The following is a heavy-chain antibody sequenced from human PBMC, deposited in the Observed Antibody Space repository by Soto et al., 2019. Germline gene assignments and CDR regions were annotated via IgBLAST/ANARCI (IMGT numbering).Heavy chain of an antibody. V-gene: IGHV6-1*01. CDR1: GDSVSSNSAA. J-gene: IGHJ6*02. CDR3: ARARGQGRYFDPIRGMGYYFDYYGMDV. CDR2: TYYRSKWYN. Sequence: SQTLSLTCAISGDSVSSNSAAWNWIRRSPLRGLEWLGRTYYRSKWYNDYAVSVKSRITINPDTSKNQFSLQLNSVTPEDTAVYYCARARGQGRYFDPIRGMGYYFDYYGMDVWGQGTTVIVSS. D-gene: IGHD3-9*01.